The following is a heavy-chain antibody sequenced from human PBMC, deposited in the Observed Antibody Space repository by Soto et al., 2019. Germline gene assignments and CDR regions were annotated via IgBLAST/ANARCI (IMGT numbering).Heavy chain of an antibody. CDR2: IWYDGSNK. D-gene: IGHD3-9*01. V-gene: IGHV3-33*01. J-gene: IGHJ4*02. CDR1: GFTFSSYG. CDR3: ARVRKIYDILTGFDY. Sequence: GGSLRLSCAASGFTFSSYGMHWVRQAPGKGLEWVAVIWYDGSNKYYADSVKGRFTISRDNSKNTLYLQMNSLRAEDTAVYYCARVRKIYDILTGFDYWGQGTLVTVSS.